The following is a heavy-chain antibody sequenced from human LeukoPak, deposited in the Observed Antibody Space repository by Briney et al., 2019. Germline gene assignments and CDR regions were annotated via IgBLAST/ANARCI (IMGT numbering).Heavy chain of an antibody. Sequence: SETLSLTCAVYGGSFSGYYWSWIRQPPGKGLEWIGEINHSGSTNYNPSLKSRVTISVDTSKNQFSLKLSSVTAADTAIYYCARTYSSGQGAYYWGQGTLVTVSS. D-gene: IGHD6-19*01. CDR3: ARTYSSGQGAYY. J-gene: IGHJ4*02. CDR2: INHSGST. CDR1: GGSFSGYY. V-gene: IGHV4-34*01.